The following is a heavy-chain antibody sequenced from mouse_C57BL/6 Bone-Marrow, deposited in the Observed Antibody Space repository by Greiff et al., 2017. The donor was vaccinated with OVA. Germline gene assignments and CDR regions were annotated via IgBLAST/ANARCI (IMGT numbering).Heavy chain of an antibody. J-gene: IGHJ1*03. D-gene: IGHD1-1*01. Sequence: VQLKKPGSGMVKRGGAVKLSCKASGYTFTSYWMHWVKQRPGQGLEWIGNINPSNGGTNYNEKFKSKATLTVDKSSSTAYMQLSSLTSEDSAVYYCTGGSSFWYFDVWGTGTTVTVSS. CDR3: TGGSSFWYFDV. CDR2: INPSNGGT. V-gene: IGHV1-53*01. CDR1: GYTFTSYW.